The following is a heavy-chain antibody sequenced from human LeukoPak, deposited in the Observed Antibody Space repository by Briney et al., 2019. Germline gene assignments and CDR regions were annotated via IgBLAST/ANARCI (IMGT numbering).Heavy chain of an antibody. CDR1: GFTFSSYE. CDR3: ARGGEYYGSGSYNL. Sequence: PGGSLRLSCAASGFTFSSYEMNWVRQAPGKGLEWVSYISSSGSTIYYADSVKGRFTISRDNAKNSLYLQMNSLRAEDTAVYYCARGGEYYGSGSYNLWGQGTLVTVSS. D-gene: IGHD3-10*01. V-gene: IGHV3-48*03. J-gene: IGHJ4*02. CDR2: ISSSGSTI.